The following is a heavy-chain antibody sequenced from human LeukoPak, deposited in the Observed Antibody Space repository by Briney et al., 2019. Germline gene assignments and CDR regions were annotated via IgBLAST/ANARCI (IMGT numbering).Heavy chain of an antibody. Sequence: GGSLRLSCAASGFTFSTFAMIWVRQPPGKGLEWVSAISGSGSNTYYADSVKGRFTISRDNSKNTLYLQMNSLRADDTAVYCCAKWGGIVVVIHPKTAFDFWGQGTMVTVPS. CDR1: GFTFSTFA. D-gene: IGHD3-22*01. CDR2: ISGSGSNT. V-gene: IGHV3-23*01. CDR3: AKWGGIVVVIHPKTAFDF. J-gene: IGHJ3*01.